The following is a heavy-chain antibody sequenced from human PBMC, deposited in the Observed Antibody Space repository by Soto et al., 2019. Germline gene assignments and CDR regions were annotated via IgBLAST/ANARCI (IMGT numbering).Heavy chain of an antibody. CDR1: GGSISSGGYS. V-gene: IGHV4-30-2*01. Sequence: SETLSLTCAVSGGSISSGGYSWGWIRQPPGKGLEWIGYIYHSGSIYYNPSLKSRVTISVDRSKNQFSLKLSSVTAADTAVYYCARVHDYWGQGTLVTVSS. CDR2: IYHSGSI. CDR3: ARVHDY. J-gene: IGHJ4*02.